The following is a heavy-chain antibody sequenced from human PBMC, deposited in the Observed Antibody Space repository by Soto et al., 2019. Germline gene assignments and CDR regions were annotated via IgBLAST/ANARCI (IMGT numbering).Heavy chain of an antibody. CDR1: GFTFDDYT. V-gene: IGHV3-43*01. Sequence: GGSLRLSCAASGFTFDDYTMHWVRQAPGKGPEWVSLISWDGGSTYYADSVKGRFTISRDNSENSLYLQMNSLRTEDTALYYCAKDYERGEWRDGYNYHGMDVWGQGTTVTVSS. CDR2: ISWDGGST. CDR3: AKDYERGEWRDGYNYHGMDV. J-gene: IGHJ6*02. D-gene: IGHD3-16*01.